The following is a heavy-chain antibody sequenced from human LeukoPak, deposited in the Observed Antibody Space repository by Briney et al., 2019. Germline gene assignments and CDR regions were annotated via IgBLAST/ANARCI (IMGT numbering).Heavy chain of an antibody. CDR3: ARDFRGSVDAFDI. CDR1: GGSVSSGSYY. J-gene: IGHJ3*02. Sequence: TPSETLSLTCTVSGGSVSSGSYYWSWIRQPPGKGLEWIGYIYYSGSTNYNPSLKSRVSISVDTSKNQFSLKLSSVTAADTAVYYCARDFRGSVDAFDIWGQGTMVAVSS. V-gene: IGHV4-61*01. CDR2: IYYSGST.